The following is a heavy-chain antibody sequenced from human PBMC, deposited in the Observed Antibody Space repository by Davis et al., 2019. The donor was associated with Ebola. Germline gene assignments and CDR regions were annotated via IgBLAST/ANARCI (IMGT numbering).Heavy chain of an antibody. CDR2: INAGNGNT. D-gene: IGHD6-6*01. V-gene: IGHV1-3*01. CDR1: GYTFTSYA. Sequence: AASVKVSCKASGYTFTSYAMHWVRQAPGQRLEWMGWINAGNGNTKYSQKFRGRVTITRDTSASTAYMELSSLRSEDTAVYYCARGSSKAYYYYGMDVWGQGTTVTVSS. CDR3: ARGSSKAYYYYGMDV. J-gene: IGHJ6*02.